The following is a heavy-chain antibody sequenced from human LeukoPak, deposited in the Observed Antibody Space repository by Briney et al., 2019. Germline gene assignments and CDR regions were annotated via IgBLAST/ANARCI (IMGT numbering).Heavy chain of an antibody. CDR3: ARDGSQEGEFDY. CDR2: ISWKSDSI. CDR1: GFTFNDYA. Sequence: GGSLRLSCAASGFTFNDYAMHWVRQAPGKGLEWVSSISWKSDSIGYADSVKGRFTISRDNAKNSLYLYLQMNSLRAEDTAVYYCARDGSQEGEFDYWGQGTLVTVSS. V-gene: IGHV3-9*01. J-gene: IGHJ4*02. D-gene: IGHD3-16*01.